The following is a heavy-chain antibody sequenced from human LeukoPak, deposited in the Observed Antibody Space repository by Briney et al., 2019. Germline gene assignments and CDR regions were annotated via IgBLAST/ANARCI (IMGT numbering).Heavy chain of an antibody. J-gene: IGHJ2*01. CDR3: AKDWTGTKPFDL. CDR1: GFTFSTYA. CDR2: ISGSVGST. V-gene: IGHV3-23*01. Sequence: GGSLRLSCAASGFTFSTYAMSWVRQAPGKGLEWVSAISGSVGSTNYADSVKGRFTISRDNFKNTLYLQMNSLRAEDTAVYYCAKDWTGTKPFDLWGRGTLVTVSS. D-gene: IGHD3/OR15-3a*01.